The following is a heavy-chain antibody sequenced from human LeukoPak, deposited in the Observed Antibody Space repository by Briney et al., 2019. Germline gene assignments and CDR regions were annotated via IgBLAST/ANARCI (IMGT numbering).Heavy chain of an antibody. V-gene: IGHV3-48*04. D-gene: IGHD5-18*01. CDR1: GFTFSSYS. CDR3: ARGLDSYGYTFFDY. J-gene: IGHJ4*02. Sequence: GGSLRLSCAASGFTFSSYSMNWVRQAPGKGLEWVSYISSSSSTIYYADSVKGRFTISRDNAKNSLYLQMNSLRAEDTAVYYCARGLDSYGYTFFDYWGQGTLVTVSS. CDR2: ISSSSSTI.